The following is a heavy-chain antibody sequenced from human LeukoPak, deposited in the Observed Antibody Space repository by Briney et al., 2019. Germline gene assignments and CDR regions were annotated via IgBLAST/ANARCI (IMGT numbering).Heavy chain of an antibody. D-gene: IGHD2-21*01. V-gene: IGHV3-7*03. CDR1: GFTFSPYW. Sequence: GGSLRLSCAASGFTFSPYWMTWVRQAPGKGLEWVANIKEDGSERYYVDSVKGRFTISRDNAKNSLYLQMNSLRAEDTAVYYCARGDRRFEYWGQGTLGTVSS. CDR3: ARGDRRFEY. J-gene: IGHJ4*02. CDR2: IKEDGSER.